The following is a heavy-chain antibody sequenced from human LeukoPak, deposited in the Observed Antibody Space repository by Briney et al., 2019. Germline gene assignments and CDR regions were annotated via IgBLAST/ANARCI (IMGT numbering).Heavy chain of an antibody. V-gene: IGHV3-74*01. D-gene: IGHD3-22*01. CDR1: GFTFSSYW. CDR3: ARPDISGYNWFDP. J-gene: IGHJ5*02. Sequence: GGSLRLSCAASGFTFSSYWMHWVRQTPGKGLVWVSRINSDGSSTNYTESVKGRFTISRNNGKNTLYLQRNRLRPEDTAVYYCARPDISGYNWFDPCGEGTLVT. CDR2: INSDGSST.